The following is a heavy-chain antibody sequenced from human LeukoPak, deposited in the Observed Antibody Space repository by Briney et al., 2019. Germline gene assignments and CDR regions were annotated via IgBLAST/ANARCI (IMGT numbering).Heavy chain of an antibody. V-gene: IGHV3-53*01. CDR1: GFIVSSNY. CDR2: LYGVGNT. CDR3: ARGSGRSYFDD. J-gene: IGHJ4*02. Sequence: GGPLRLSCVVSGFIVSSNYMSWVRQAPGKGLEWVSILYGVGNTYYADSVKGRFTIFRDNSKSTLYLQMNSLRVEDTAVYYCARGSGRSYFDDWGQGSLVTVSS. D-gene: IGHD3-10*01.